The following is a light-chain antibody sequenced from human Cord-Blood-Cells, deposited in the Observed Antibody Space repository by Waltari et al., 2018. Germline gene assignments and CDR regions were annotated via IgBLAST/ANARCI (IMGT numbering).Light chain of an antibody. CDR2: EVS. CDR1: RSDVGSYNL. Sequence: QSALTQPASVSGSPGQSITISCTGTRSDVGSYNLVPWYQQHPGKGPKLMIYEVSKRPSGVSNRFSGSKSGNTASLTISGLQAEDEADYYCCSYAGSSTWVFGGGTKLTVL. V-gene: IGLV2-23*02. CDR3: CSYAGSSTWV. J-gene: IGLJ3*02.